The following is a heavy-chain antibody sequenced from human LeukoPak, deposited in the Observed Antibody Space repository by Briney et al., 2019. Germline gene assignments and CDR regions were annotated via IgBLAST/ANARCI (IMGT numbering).Heavy chain of an antibody. V-gene: IGHV4-39*07. D-gene: IGHD1-26*01. CDR3: ARGQSIVGATGDY. Sequence: SETLSLTCTVSGGSISISNYYWGWLRQPPGKGLEWIGAIYYRGSTYYNPSLKSRVTMSVDTSKNQFSLKLSSVTAADTAVYYCARGQSIVGATGDYWGQGTLVTVSS. CDR1: GGSISISNYY. J-gene: IGHJ4*02. CDR2: IYYRGST.